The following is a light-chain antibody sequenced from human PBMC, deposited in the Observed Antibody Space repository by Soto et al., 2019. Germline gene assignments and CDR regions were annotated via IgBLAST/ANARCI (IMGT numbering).Light chain of an antibody. CDR1: SSDVGGYNH. CDR3: CSYTSSSIRV. CDR2: EVR. J-gene: IGLJ3*02. V-gene: IGLV2-14*01. Sequence: QSALTQPASVSGTPGQSITISCTGTSSDVGGYNHVSWYQQHPGKAPKLIIYEVRHRPSGVSNRLSGSKSGNRASLTISGLQADDEADYYCCSYTSSSIRVFGGGTKVTVL.